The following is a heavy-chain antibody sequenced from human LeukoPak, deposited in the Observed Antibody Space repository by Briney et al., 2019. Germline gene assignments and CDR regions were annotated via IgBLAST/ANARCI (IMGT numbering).Heavy chain of an antibody. V-gene: IGHV3-21*01. CDR3: ARVYDFWSGYDERERYFDY. CDR1: GFSFSSDS. Sequence: PGGSLRLSCAASGFSFSSDSMNSVRHPPRKGLEWVSSISSRSSYIYYADSVKGRFTISRDNAKNSLYLQMNSLRAEDTAVYYCARVYDFWSGYDERERYFDYWGQGTLVTVSS. CDR2: ISSRSSYI. J-gene: IGHJ4*02. D-gene: IGHD3-3*01.